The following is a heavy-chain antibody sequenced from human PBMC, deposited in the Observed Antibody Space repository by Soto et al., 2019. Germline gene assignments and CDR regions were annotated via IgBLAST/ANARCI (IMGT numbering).Heavy chain of an antibody. CDR3: AKEKTGTTSGFDY. V-gene: IGHV3-30*18. CDR2: ISYDGSNK. Sequence: QVQLVESGGGVVQPGRSLRLSCAASGFTFSSYGMHWVRQAPGKGLEWVAVISYDGSNKYYADSVKGRFTISRDNSKNTLYLQRNSLRAEDTAVYYCAKEKTGTTSGFDYWGQGTLVTVSS. CDR1: GFTFSSYG. J-gene: IGHJ4*02. D-gene: IGHD1-1*01.